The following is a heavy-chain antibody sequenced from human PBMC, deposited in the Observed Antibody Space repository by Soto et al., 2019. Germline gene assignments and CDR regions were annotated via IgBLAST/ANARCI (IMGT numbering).Heavy chain of an antibody. CDR3: ARHGAAGTELDY. Sequence: QLQLQESGPGLVKPSETLSLTCTVSGGSISSSSYYWGWIRQPPGKGLEWIGSIYYSGSTYYNPSLKSRVTISVDTSKNQFSLKLSSVTAADTAVYYCARHGAAGTELDYWGQGTLVTVSS. J-gene: IGHJ4*02. D-gene: IGHD6-13*01. CDR2: IYYSGST. V-gene: IGHV4-39*01. CDR1: GGSISSSSYY.